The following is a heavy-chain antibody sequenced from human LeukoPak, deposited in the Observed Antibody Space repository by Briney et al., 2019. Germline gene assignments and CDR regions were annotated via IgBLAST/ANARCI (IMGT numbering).Heavy chain of an antibody. Sequence: GASVKVSCKASGYTFTSYGINWVRQAPGQGLEWMGWISAYNGNTSYAQELQGRVTMTTDTSTTTAYMELRSLRSDDTAVYYCARPQEEDGYNYNWAFDYWGQGTLVTVSS. V-gene: IGHV1-18*01. J-gene: IGHJ4*02. D-gene: IGHD5-24*01. CDR2: ISAYNGNT. CDR3: ARPQEEDGYNYNWAFDY. CDR1: GYTFTSYG.